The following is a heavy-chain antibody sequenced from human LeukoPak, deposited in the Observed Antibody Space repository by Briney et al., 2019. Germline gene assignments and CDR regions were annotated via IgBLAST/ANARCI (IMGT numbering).Heavy chain of an antibody. V-gene: IGHV4-30-2*01. J-gene: IGHJ4*02. CDR3: ARQKRYGSGSYYIDY. D-gene: IGHD3-10*01. CDR2: IYHSGGT. CDR1: GGSISSGGYS. Sequence: SETLSLTCAVSGGSISSGGYSWSWIRQPPGKGLEWIGYIYHSGGTYYNPSLKSRVTISVDRSKNQFSLKLSSVTAADTAVYYCARQKRYGSGSYYIDYWGQGTLVTVSS.